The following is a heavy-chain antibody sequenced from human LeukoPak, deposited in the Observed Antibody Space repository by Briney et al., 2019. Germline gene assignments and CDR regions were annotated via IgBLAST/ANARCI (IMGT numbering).Heavy chain of an antibody. D-gene: IGHD6-13*01. J-gene: IGHJ4*02. CDR3: ARRTAAGKGAFGY. V-gene: IGHV4-61*02. Sequence: SETLSLTCTVSGGSISSGSYYWSWIRQPAGKGLEWIGRIYTSGSTNYNPSLKSRVTISVDTSKNQFSLKLSSVTAADTAVYYCARRTAAGKGAFGYWGQGTLVTVSS. CDR1: GGSISSGSYY. CDR2: IYTSGST.